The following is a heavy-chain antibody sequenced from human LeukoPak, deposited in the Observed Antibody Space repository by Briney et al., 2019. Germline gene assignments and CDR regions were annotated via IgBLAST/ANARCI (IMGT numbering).Heavy chain of an antibody. CDR3: ATGADSSGYFDY. CDR1: GGSISSSSYY. Sequence: PETLSLTCTVSGGSISSSSYYWGWIRQPPGKGLEWIGSIYYSGSTYYNPSLKRRVTISVDTSKNQFSLKLSSVTAADTAVYYCATGADSSGYFDYWGQGTLVTVSS. J-gene: IGHJ4*02. CDR2: IYYSGST. V-gene: IGHV4-39*01. D-gene: IGHD3-22*01.